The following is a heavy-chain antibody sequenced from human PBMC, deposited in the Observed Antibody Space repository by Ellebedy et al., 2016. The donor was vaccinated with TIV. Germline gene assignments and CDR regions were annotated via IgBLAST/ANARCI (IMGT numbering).Heavy chain of an antibody. Sequence: GSLRLXXTVSGGSISSRSYYWGWIRQPPGKGLEWIGSIYYSGSTYYNPSLKSRVTISVDTSKNQFSLKLSSVTAADTAVYYCARGIRRRGSGWYAIDYWGQGTLVTVSS. V-gene: IGHV4-39*07. CDR3: ARGIRRRGSGWYAIDY. D-gene: IGHD6-19*01. CDR1: GGSISSRSYY. CDR2: IYYSGST. J-gene: IGHJ4*02.